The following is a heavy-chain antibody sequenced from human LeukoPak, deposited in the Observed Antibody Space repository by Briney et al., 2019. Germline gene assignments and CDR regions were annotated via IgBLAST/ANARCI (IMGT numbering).Heavy chain of an antibody. Sequence: SETLSLTCAVYGGSFSGYYWSWIRQPPGKGLEWIGEINHSGSTNYNPSLKSRVTISVDTSKNQFSLKLSSVTAADTAVYYCARGLSPTIVGVVLLDYYYYYMGVWGKGTTVTVSS. CDR2: INHSGST. CDR1: GGSFSGYY. CDR3: ARGLSPTIVGVVLLDYYYYYMGV. D-gene: IGHD3-3*01. J-gene: IGHJ6*03. V-gene: IGHV4-34*01.